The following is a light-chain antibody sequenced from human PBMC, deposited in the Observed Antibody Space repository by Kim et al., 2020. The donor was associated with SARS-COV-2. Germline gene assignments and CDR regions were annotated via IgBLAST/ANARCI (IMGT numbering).Light chain of an antibody. V-gene: IGKV1-33*01. J-gene: IGKJ4*01. CDR1: SCINIF. CDR2: DAS. Sequence: ASVGGRVNIAGRSRSCINIFVNWFQPKPGAARKPLISDASSLEEGLPSRFSGSGSGTYFAFTSSSRQPGDVATYYCQQFDPLPLTFGSGTKVDIK. CDR3: QQFDPLPLT.